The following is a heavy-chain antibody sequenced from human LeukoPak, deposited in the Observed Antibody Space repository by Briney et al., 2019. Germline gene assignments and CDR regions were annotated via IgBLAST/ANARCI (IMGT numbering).Heavy chain of an antibody. CDR2: IYHSGST. CDR3: ATLTTVVAAYYFDY. Sequence: PSETLSLTCTVSGGSISSYYWSWIRQPPGKGLEWIGYIYHSGSTDYNPSIKSRVTISVDTSKSQFSLKLTSVTAADTAVYYCATLTTVVAAYYFDYWGQGTLVTVSS. V-gene: IGHV4-4*09. CDR1: GGSISSYY. J-gene: IGHJ4*02. D-gene: IGHD4-23*01.